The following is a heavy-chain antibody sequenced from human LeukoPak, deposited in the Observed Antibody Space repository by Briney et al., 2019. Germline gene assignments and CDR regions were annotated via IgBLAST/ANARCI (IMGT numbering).Heavy chain of an antibody. CDR2: INPNSGGT. D-gene: IGHD4-17*01. Sequence: GASVKVSCKASGYTFTGYYMHWVRQAPGQGLEWMGWINPNSGGTNYAQKFQGWVTMTRDTSISTAYMELSRLRSDDTAVYYCARGGWQRDGDKDAFDIWGQGTMVTVSP. J-gene: IGHJ3*02. CDR3: ARGGWQRDGDKDAFDI. CDR1: GYTFTGYY. V-gene: IGHV1-2*04.